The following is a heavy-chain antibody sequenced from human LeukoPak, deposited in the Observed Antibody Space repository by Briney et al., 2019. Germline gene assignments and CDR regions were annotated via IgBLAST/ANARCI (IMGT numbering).Heavy chain of an antibody. V-gene: IGHV4-59*01. CDR1: GGSLSSYY. CDR2: IYYSGST. J-gene: IGHJ4*02. Sequence: PSETLSLTCTVSGGSLSSYYWSWIRQPPGKGLEWIGYIYYSGSTNYNPSLKSRVTISVDTSKNQFSLKLSSVTAADTAVYYCARVPDFWSGLYYFDYWGQGTLFTVSS. CDR3: ARVPDFWSGLYYFDY. D-gene: IGHD3-3*01.